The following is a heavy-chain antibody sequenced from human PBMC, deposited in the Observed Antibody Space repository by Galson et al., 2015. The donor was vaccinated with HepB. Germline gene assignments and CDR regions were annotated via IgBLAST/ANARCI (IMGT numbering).Heavy chain of an antibody. J-gene: IGHJ4*02. V-gene: IGHV3-33*08. CDR1: GFTFSSYG. CDR2: IWYDGSNK. CDR3: ARDGYGYVSEFDY. Sequence: SLRLSCAASGFTFSSYGMHWVRQAPGKGLEWVAVIWYDGSNKYYEDSVKGRFTISRDNSKNTLYLQMNSLRAEDTAVYYCARDGYGYVSEFDYWGQGTLVTVSP. D-gene: IGHD3-16*01.